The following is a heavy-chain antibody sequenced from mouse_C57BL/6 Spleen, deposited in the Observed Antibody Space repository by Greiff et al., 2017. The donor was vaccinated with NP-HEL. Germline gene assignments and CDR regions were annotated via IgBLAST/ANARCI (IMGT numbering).Heavy chain of an antibody. V-gene: IGHV1-50*01. Sequence: QVQLQQPGAELVKPGASVKLSCKASGYTFTSYWMQWVQQRPGQGLEWIGEIDTSDSYTNYNQKFKGKATLTVDTSSSTAYMQLSSLTSEDSAVYSCASLYYYGSGAYWGQGTLVTVSA. CDR2: IDTSDSYT. CDR1: GYTFTSYW. D-gene: IGHD1-1*01. J-gene: IGHJ3*01. CDR3: ASLYYYGSGAY.